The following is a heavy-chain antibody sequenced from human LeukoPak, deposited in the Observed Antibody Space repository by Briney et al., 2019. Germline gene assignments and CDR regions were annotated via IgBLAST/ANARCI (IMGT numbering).Heavy chain of an antibody. CDR3: ARIAAADPVAFDI. J-gene: IGHJ3*02. V-gene: IGHV4-34*01. CDR2: INHSGST. D-gene: IGHD6-13*01. CDR1: GGSFSGYY. Sequence: ETLSLTSAVYGGSFSGYYWSWIRQPPGKGLEWIGEINHSGSTNYNPSLKSRVTISVDTSKNQFSLKLSSVTAADTAVYYCARIAAADPVAFDIWGQGTMVTVSS.